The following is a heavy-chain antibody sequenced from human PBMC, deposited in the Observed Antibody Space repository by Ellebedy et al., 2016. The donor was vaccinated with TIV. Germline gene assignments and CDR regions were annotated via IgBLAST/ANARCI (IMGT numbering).Heavy chain of an antibody. J-gene: IGHJ4*02. Sequence: GESLKISCAASGFTFSSYGMHWVRQAPGKGLEWVAVISYDGGKLYYADSVKGRFTISRDNAKNSLYLQMNSLRAEDTAVYYCARGYASPNYWGQGTLVTVSS. CDR3: ARGYASPNY. D-gene: IGHD2-8*01. CDR2: ISYDGGKL. CDR1: GFTFSSYG. V-gene: IGHV3-30*03.